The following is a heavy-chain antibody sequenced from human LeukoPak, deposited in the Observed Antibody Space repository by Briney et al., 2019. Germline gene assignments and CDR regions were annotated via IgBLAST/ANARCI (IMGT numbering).Heavy chain of an antibody. CDR3: ATYNWNFDY. J-gene: IGHJ4*02. V-gene: IGHV1-24*01. D-gene: IGHD1-20*01. Sequence: ASVKVSCKASGYTFTSYAMHWVRQAPGKGLEWMGGFDPEDGETIYAQKFQGRATMTEDTSTDTAYMELSSLRSEDTAVYYCATYNWNFDYWGQGTLVTVSS. CDR2: FDPEDGET. CDR1: GYTFTSYA.